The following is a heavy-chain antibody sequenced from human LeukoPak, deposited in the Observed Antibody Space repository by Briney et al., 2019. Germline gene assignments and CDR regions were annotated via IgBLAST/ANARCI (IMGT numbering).Heavy chain of an antibody. Sequence: PGGSLRLSCAASGFTFSSYSMNWVRQAPGKGLEWVSSISSSSSYIYYADSVKGRFTIPRDNAKNSLYLQMNSLRAEDTAVYYCARDGWDDFWSGYYTGWFDPWGQGTLVTVSS. D-gene: IGHD3-3*01. V-gene: IGHV3-21*01. CDR3: ARDGWDDFWSGYYTGWFDP. J-gene: IGHJ5*02. CDR2: ISSSSSYI. CDR1: GFTFSSYS.